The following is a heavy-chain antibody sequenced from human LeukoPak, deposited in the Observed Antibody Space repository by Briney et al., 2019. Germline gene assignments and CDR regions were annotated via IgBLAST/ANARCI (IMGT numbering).Heavy chain of an antibody. CDR2: IWYDGSNK. CDR1: GFTFSSHG. J-gene: IGHJ4*02. D-gene: IGHD6-13*01. CDR3: AKDPAAGISNSFDY. V-gene: IGHV3-33*06. Sequence: PGGSLRLSCAASGFTFSSHGMHWVRQAPGKGLEWVAVIWYDGSNKYYADSVKGRFTISRDNSKNTLYLQMNSLRAEDTAVYYCAKDPAAGISNSFDYWGQGTLVTVSS.